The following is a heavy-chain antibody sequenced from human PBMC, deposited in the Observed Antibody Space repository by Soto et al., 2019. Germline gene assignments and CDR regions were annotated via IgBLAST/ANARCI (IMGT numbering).Heavy chain of an antibody. CDR3: AKKVPMPTGWFNP. J-gene: IGHJ5*02. Sequence: EVPLLESGGGLEQPGGSLRLSCVASGFTFGNSVMTWVRQTPEKGLEWVSAISGSGDITVYADSVKGRFTISRDNSKSTLYLQMKSLRAEDTAIYYCAKKVPMPTGWFNPWGQGTPVTVSS. CDR1: GFTFGNSV. D-gene: IGHD2-2*01. V-gene: IGHV3-23*01. CDR2: ISGSGDIT.